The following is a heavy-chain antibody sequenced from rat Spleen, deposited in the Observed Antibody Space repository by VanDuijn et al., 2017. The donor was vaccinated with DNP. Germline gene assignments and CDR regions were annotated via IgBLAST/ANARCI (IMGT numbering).Heavy chain of an antibody. CDR3: VREEFGVRY. D-gene: IGHD4-3*01. CDR1: GFNFNDYW. Sequence: EVKLVESGGGLVQPGRSLKLSCAASGFNFNDYWMGWVRQAPGKGLEWIGEINKNSRTIKYTPSLKDKFIISRDNAQSTLYLQKSKLGSEDTASYYCVREEFGVRYWGQGVMVTVSS. J-gene: IGHJ2*01. CDR2: INKNSRTI. V-gene: IGHV4-2*01.